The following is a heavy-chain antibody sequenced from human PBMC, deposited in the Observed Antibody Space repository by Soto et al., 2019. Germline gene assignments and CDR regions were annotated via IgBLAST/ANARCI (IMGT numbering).Heavy chain of an antibody. CDR3: ARRTIAYWYFDL. D-gene: IGHD1-1*01. CDR1: GYTFTSYD. V-gene: IGHV1-8*01. J-gene: IGHJ2*01. Sequence: QVQLVQSGAEVKKPGASVKVSCKASGYTFTSYDINWVGQATGQGLEWMGWMNANSGNTGYAQKFQGRVTMTRDTSMSTAYMELSSLTSEDTAVYYCARRTIAYWYFDLWGRGTLVTVSS. CDR2: MNANSGNT.